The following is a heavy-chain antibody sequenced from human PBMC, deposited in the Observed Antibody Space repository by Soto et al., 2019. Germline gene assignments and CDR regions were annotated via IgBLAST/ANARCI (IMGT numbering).Heavy chain of an antibody. Sequence: GGSLRLSCAASGFTFSNYEMNWVSQAPGKGLEWVSYISGSGTTIYYADSVEGRFTISRDNAKKSLYLQMNSLRAEDTAVYYCARDFYYGSGRFDYQGQVTLVTVSS. D-gene: IGHD3-10*01. CDR2: ISGSGTTI. CDR1: GFTFSNYE. J-gene: IGHJ4*02. V-gene: IGHV3-48*03. CDR3: ARDFYYGSGRFDY.